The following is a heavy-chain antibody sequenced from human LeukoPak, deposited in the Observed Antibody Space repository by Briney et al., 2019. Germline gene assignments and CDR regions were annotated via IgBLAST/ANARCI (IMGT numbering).Heavy chain of an antibody. Sequence: PGGSLRLSCAASGFTFSSYEMNWVRQAPGKGLVWVSYISSSGSTIYYADSVKGRFTISRDNAKNSLYLQMNSLRAEDTAVYYCAREVATTPGHWFDPWGQGTLVTVSS. J-gene: IGHJ5*02. D-gene: IGHD5-12*01. CDR2: ISSSGSTI. CDR1: GFTFSSYE. CDR3: AREVATTPGHWFDP. V-gene: IGHV3-48*03.